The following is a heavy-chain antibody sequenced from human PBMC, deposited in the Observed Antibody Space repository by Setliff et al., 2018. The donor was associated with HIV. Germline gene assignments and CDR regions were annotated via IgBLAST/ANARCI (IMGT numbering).Heavy chain of an antibody. CDR3: ARGSGWSLDS. CDR1: GGSFSGYY. D-gene: IGHD6-19*01. Sequence: PSETLSLTCAVYGGSFSGYYWSWIRQPPGKGLEWIGEINHSGSTNYNMSLWSRVTISLDASRNQFSLELISVTAADTAVYYCARGSGWSLDSWGQGALVTV. CDR2: INHSGST. V-gene: IGHV4-34*01. J-gene: IGHJ4*02.